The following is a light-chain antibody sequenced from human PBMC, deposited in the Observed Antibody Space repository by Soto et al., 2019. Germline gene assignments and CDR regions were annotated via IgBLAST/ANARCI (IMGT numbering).Light chain of an antibody. V-gene: IGKV1-27*01. Sequence: DIQLTQAPSSLSASVGDRVTITWRVSQGISSYLNWYRQKPGKIPKVLIYAASTLQSGVPSRFSGSGSGTDFTLTISSLQPEDVATYYCQKYNSAPWTFGQGTKVDIK. CDR1: QGISSY. J-gene: IGKJ1*01. CDR2: AAS. CDR3: QKYNSAPWT.